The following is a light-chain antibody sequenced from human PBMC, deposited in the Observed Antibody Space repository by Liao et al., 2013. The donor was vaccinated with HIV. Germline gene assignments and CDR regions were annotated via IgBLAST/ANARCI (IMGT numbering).Light chain of an antibody. Sequence: SYELTQPPSVSVSPGQTASIMCSGDKLGDKYAYWYQQKPGQSPVLVIYQDRKRPSGIPERFSGSNSGNTATLTISGTQTMDEADYYCQAWDSSTAVFGGGTKLTVL. J-gene: IGLJ2*01. CDR3: QAWDSSTAV. CDR1: KLGDKY. V-gene: IGLV3-1*01. CDR2: QDR.